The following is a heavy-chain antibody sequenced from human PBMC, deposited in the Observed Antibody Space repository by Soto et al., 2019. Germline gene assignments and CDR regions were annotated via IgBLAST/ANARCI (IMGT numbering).Heavy chain of an antibody. D-gene: IGHD5-18*01. CDR2: INPNSGGT. CDR1: GYTFTGYY. CDR3: AREGVDKAMAPTYGMDV. V-gene: IGHV1-2*04. J-gene: IGHJ6*02. Sequence: ASVKVSCKASGYTFTGYYMHWVRQAPGQGLEWMGWINPNSGGTNYAQKFQGWVTMTRDTSISTAYMELSRLRSDDTAVYYCAREGVDKAMAPTYGMDVWGQGTTVTVSS.